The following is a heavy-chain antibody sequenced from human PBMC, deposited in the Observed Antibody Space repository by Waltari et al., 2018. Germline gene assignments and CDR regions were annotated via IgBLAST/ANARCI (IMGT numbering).Heavy chain of an antibody. CDR3: AGHAITMIVVVIVPNAFDI. D-gene: IGHD3-22*01. Sequence: QLQLQESGPGLVKPSETMSLNCPVSGGSISSSSYYWGWIRQPPGKGLEWIGGCDYSGDTYYNPCHKSRVTVSVDTSKNQVSLKLSSVTAADTAVYCCAGHAITMIVVVIVPNAFDIGGQGTMVTVSS. V-gene: IGHV4-39*01. CDR1: GGSISSSSYY. J-gene: IGHJ3*02. CDR2: CDYSGDT.